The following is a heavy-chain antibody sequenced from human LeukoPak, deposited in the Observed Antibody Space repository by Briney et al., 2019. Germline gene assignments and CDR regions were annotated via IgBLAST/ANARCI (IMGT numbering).Heavy chain of an antibody. CDR2: INRDGSEK. CDR1: GLTFNTYW. CDR3: GRGPGYRSDY. D-gene: IGHD5-12*01. J-gene: IGHJ4*02. Sequence: PGGSLRLSCAASGLTFNTYWKTWVRQAPGKGLEWVANINRDGSEKNYVGSVRGRFTISRDNTKNSLYLQMNSLTVEDTAVYYCGRGPGYRSDYWGQGTLVTVSS. V-gene: IGHV3-7*05.